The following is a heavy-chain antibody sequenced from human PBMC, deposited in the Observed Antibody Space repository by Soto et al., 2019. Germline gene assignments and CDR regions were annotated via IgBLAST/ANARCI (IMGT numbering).Heavy chain of an antibody. CDR2: IHQSGSP. D-gene: IGHD3-16*01. CDR1: GASISSSKW. V-gene: IGHV4-4*02. CDR3: ARVGELRYFHY. J-gene: IGHJ4*02. Sequence: PSETLSLTCAVSGASISSSKWWNWVRQSPGKGLEWIGEIHQSGSPNYNPSLMSRVTISMDKSKNQFSLKLSSVTAADTAIYYCARVGELRYFHYWAQGTLVTVSS.